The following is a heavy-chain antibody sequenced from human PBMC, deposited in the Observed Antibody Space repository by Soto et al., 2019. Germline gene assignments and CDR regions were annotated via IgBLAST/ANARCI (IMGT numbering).Heavy chain of an antibody. CDR1: GFRFSNFA. Sequence: VQLVESGGGVVQPGRSLRLSCAASGFRFSNFAMHWVRQAPGKGLEWVALVSHGGDNKYYADSVKGRFIISRDDSKNTRYLQMNSLRTDATAVYYCARDFGDYPSRADAFDIWGQGTVVTVSS. CDR2: VSHGGDNK. D-gene: IGHD4-17*01. J-gene: IGHJ3*02. V-gene: IGHV3-30-3*01. CDR3: ARDFGDYPSRADAFDI.